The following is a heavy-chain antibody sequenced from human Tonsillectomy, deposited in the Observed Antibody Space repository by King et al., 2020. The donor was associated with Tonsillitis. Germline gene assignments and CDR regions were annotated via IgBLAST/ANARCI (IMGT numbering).Heavy chain of an antibody. D-gene: IGHD5-18*01. CDR2: IWFDGSNK. J-gene: IGHJ4*02. V-gene: IGHV3-33*08. CDR1: GFTFNNHD. Sequence: HVQLVESGGGVVQPGGSLRLSCAASGFTFNNHDIHWVRQAPGKGLEWVAVIWFDGSNKYYADSVKGRFTLSRDNFKNKVFLQMNTLRAEDTAIYYCTRGASDTVDTGLVAFDSWGQGTLVTVSS. CDR3: TRGASDTVDTGLVAFDS.